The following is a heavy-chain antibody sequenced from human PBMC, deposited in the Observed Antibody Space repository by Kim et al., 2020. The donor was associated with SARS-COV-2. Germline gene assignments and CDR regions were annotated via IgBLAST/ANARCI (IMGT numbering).Heavy chain of an antibody. CDR3: ARQERTVLFYGSGCYDY. Sequence: SETLSLTCTVSGGSISSSSYYWGWIRQPPGNGLEWIGRIYYSGSTYYNPSLKSRVTISVDTSKNQFSLKLSSVTAADTAVYYCARQERTVLFYGSGCYDYWGQGTLGTVSS. D-gene: IGHD3-10*01. CDR1: GGSISSSSYY. CDR2: IYYSGST. J-gene: IGHJ4*02. V-gene: IGHV4-39*01.